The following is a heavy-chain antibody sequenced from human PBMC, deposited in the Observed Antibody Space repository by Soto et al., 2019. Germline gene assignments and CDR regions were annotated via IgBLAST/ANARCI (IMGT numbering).Heavy chain of an antibody. V-gene: IGHV4-4*02. Sequence: SETLSLTCAVSGDSISSSNWWSWVRQPPGKGLEWIGEIYHSGSTNYNPSLKSRVTISVDKSKNQFSLNPSSVTAADTAVYYCARKDYSGGLFDFWGQGTLVTVSS. D-gene: IGHD4-4*01. J-gene: IGHJ4*02. CDR3: ARKDYSGGLFDF. CDR2: IYHSGST. CDR1: GDSISSSNW.